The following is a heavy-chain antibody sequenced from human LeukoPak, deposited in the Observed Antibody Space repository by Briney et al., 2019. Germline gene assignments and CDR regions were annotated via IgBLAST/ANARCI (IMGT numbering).Heavy chain of an antibody. CDR2: ISSSGSTI. J-gene: IGHJ3*02. CDR1: GFTFSSYE. D-gene: IGHD5-24*01. CDR3: ARDGDGYISPWTFDS. Sequence: PGGSLRLSCAASGFTFSSYEMNWVRQAPGKGLEWVSYISSSGSTIHYADSVKGRFTISRDNAKNSVYLQMDSLRAEDTAVYYCARDGDGYISPWTFDSWGQGTLVTVSS. V-gene: IGHV3-48*03.